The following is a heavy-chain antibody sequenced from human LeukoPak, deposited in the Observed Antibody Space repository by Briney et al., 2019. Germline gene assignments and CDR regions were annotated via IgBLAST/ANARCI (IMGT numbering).Heavy chain of an antibody. CDR3: AKVMTRTMVRGVPPSDY. Sequence: PGGSLRLSCAASGFTFSSYAMSWVRQAPGKGLELVSAISGSGGSTYYADSVKGRFTISRDNSKNTLYLQMNSLRAEDTAVYYCAKVMTRTMVRGVPPSDYWGQGNLVTVSS. CDR1: GFTFSSYA. CDR2: ISGSGGST. J-gene: IGHJ4*02. V-gene: IGHV3-23*01. D-gene: IGHD3-10*01.